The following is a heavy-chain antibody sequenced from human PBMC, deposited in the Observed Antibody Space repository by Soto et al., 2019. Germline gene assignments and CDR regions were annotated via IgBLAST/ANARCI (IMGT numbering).Heavy chain of an antibody. CDR3: AADGDVDTAMGNYYYYGMDV. Sequence: SVKVSCKASGFTFTSSAMQWVRQARGQRLEWIGWIVVGSGNTNYAQKFQERVTITRDMSTSTAYMELSSLRSEDTAVYYCAADGDVDTAMGNYYYYGMDVWGQGTTVTVSS. CDR1: GFTFTSSA. V-gene: IGHV1-58*02. J-gene: IGHJ6*02. CDR2: IVVGSGNT. D-gene: IGHD5-18*01.